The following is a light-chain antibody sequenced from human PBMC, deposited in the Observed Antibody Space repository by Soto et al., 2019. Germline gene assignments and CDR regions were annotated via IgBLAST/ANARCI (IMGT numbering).Light chain of an antibody. CDR1: QTVGTS. CDR2: VAS. Sequence: EIVLTQSPATLSVSPGERATLTCRASQTVGTSLAWYQQKPGQAPRLLIYVASTTATGVPSRFSGSVSGTEFALTISSLQSEDFAVYYCQQHNAWPLTFGGGTKVEIK. CDR3: QQHNAWPLT. J-gene: IGKJ4*01. V-gene: IGKV3-15*01.